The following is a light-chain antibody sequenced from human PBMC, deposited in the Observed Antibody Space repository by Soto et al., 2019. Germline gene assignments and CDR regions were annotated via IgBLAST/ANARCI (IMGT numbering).Light chain of an antibody. CDR3: QQFNTYSGT. J-gene: IGKJ1*01. CDR1: QSISSW. V-gene: IGKV1-5*01. Sequence: DIPMTQSPSTLSASVGDRVTITCRASQSISSWLAWYQQKPGKAPKLLIYDASSLESGVPLRFSGSGSGTKFTLTISSLQPDDFATYYCQQFNTYSGTFGQGTKVEIK. CDR2: DAS.